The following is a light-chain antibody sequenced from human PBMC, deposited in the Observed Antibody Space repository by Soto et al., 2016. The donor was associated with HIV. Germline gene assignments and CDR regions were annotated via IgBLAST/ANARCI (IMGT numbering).Light chain of an antibody. CDR1: QDIRNC. J-gene: IGKJ2*01. CDR3: QQYNTYSYT. V-gene: IGKV1-5*03. CDR2: KAS. Sequence: DIQMTQSPSTLSASVGDRVTITCRASQDIRNCLAWYQHKPGKAPKLLISKASTLQTGVPFRFSGSGSGTEFTLTISSLQPDDFATYYCQQYNTYSYTFGLGDLSWR.